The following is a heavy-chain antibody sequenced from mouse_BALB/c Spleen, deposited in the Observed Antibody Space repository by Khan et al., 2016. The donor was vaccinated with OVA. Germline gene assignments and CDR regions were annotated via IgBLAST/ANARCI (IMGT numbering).Heavy chain of an antibody. CDR3: WILL. V-gene: IGHV6-6*02. Sequence: EVKLEESGGGLVQPGDSINLSFLASELISVNYWMNWVGRSPERGLGGVPEFSXKSDDYVTHYAESVKGRFTISRDDSKSSVYLQMNNLRAEDTGIYYCWILLWGQGTTLTVSS. J-gene: IGHJ2*01. CDR1: ELISVNYW. CDR2: FSXKSDDYVT.